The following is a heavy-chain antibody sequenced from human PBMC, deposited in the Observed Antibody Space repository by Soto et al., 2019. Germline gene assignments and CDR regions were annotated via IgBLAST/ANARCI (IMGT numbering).Heavy chain of an antibody. D-gene: IGHD2-21*02. Sequence: SVKVSCKASGGTFSSYAISWVRQAPGQGLEWMGGIIPIFGTANYAQKFQGRVTITADESTSTAYMELSGLRSEDTAVYYCARDRVYCGGDCYWYNWFDPWGQGTLVTVSS. CDR3: ARDRVYCGGDCYWYNWFDP. CDR2: IIPIFGTA. J-gene: IGHJ5*02. V-gene: IGHV1-69*13. CDR1: GGTFSSYA.